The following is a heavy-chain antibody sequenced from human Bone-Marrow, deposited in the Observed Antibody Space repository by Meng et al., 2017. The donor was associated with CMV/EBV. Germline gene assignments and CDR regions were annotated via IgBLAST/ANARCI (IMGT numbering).Heavy chain of an antibody. V-gene: IGHV4-39*07. CDR3: AREGGRGHYDFWSGYCWADAFDI. J-gene: IGHJ3*02. D-gene: IGHD3-3*01. CDR2: IYYSGST. CDR1: GGPISSSSYY. Sequence: SETPSLTRTVSGGPISSSSYYWGWIRQPPGKGLEWIGSIYYSGSTYYNPSLKSRVTISVDTSKNQFSLKLSSVTAADTAVYYCAREGGRGHYDFWSGYCWADAFDIWGQRTIVTASS.